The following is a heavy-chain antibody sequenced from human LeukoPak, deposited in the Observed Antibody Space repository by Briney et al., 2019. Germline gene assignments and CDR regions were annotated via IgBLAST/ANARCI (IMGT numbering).Heavy chain of an antibody. Sequence: PSETLSLTCTVSGGSISSGDYYWSWIRQPPGKGLEWIGYIYYSGSTYYNPSLKSRVTISVDTSKNQFSLKLSSVTAADTAVYYCARDPATRRSYMDVWGKGTTVTVSS. V-gene: IGHV4-30-4*08. CDR3: ARDPATRRSYMDV. J-gene: IGHJ6*03. CDR1: GGSISSGDYY. CDR2: IYYSGST. D-gene: IGHD2-15*01.